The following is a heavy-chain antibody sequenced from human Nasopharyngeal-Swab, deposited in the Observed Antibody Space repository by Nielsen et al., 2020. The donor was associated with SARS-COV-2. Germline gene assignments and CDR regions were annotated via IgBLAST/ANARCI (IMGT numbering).Heavy chain of an antibody. Sequence: SQTLSLSCAMSGNRVSSSSAAWNWIRQSPSRGLVWVGRTYYRFKLHNDYAVSVESRIANNPDPSKKQSTLHLNSVTPADTAVYYCARPRGAYGDSYYYYTDVWGKGTTVTVSS. CDR3: ARPRGAYGDSYYYYTDV. D-gene: IGHD4-17*01. CDR2: TYYRFKLHN. J-gene: IGHJ6*03. V-gene: IGHV6-1*01. CDR1: GNRVSSSSAA.